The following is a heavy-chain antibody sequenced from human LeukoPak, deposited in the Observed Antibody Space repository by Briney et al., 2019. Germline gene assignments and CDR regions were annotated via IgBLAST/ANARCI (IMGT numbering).Heavy chain of an antibody. D-gene: IGHD5-18*01. V-gene: IGHV3-30-3*01. CDR3: ARVSRIQLWLQSAFDI. CDR2: ISYDGSNK. J-gene: IGHJ3*02. CDR1: GFTFSSYA. Sequence: GGSLRLSCAASGFTFSSYAMHWVRQAPGKGLEWVAVISYDGSNKYYADSVKGRFTISRDNSKNTLYLQMNSLRAEDTAVYYCARVSRIQLWLQSAFDIWGQGTMVTVSS.